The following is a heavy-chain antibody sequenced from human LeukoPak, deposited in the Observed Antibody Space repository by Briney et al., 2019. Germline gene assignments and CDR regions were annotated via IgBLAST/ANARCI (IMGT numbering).Heavy chain of an antibody. CDR3: ARDSGQFDY. CDR2: INTGGGTT. CDR1: GYTFTNYY. D-gene: IGHD5-12*01. J-gene: IGHJ4*02. Sequence: ASVEVSCKASGYTFTNYYMHWVRQAPGQGLEWLGVINTGGGTTSSAQEFQGRVTMTRDTSTSTVYMELSSLTSEDTAVYYCARDSGQFDYWGQGTLVTVSS. V-gene: IGHV1-46*01.